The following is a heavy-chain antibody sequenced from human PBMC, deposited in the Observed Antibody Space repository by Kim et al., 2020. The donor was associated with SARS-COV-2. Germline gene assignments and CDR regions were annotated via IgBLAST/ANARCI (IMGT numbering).Heavy chain of an antibody. CDR1: GFTFSIYA. V-gene: IGHV3-23*01. D-gene: IGHD3-10*01. Sequence: WGSLRLSCAASGFTFSIYAMSWVRQAPGKGLEWVSGISGSGDSTDYADSVKGRFSISRDNSKSTLYLEINSLRAEDTAVYYCVKGVVTMVRGVIMGPNWFDPWGQGTLVTVSS. J-gene: IGHJ5*02. CDR3: VKGVVTMVRGVIMGPNWFDP. CDR2: ISGSGDST.